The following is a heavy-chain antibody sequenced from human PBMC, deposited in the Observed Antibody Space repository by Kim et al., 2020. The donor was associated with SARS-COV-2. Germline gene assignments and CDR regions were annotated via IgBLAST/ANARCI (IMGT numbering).Heavy chain of an antibody. J-gene: IGHJ5*02. CDR2: IYYSGST. CDR1: GGSISSSSYY. D-gene: IGHD3-22*01. Sequence: SETLSLTCTVSGGSISSSSYYWGWIRQPPGKGLEWIGSIYYSGSTYYNPSLKSRVTISVDTPKNQFSLKLSSVTAADTAVYYCARQGGGDSSGYYSNWFDPWGQGTLVTVSS. CDR3: ARQGGGDSSGYYSNWFDP. V-gene: IGHV4-39*01.